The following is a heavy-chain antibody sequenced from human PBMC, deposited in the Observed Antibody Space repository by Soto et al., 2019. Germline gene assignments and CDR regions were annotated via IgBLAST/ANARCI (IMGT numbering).Heavy chain of an antibody. D-gene: IGHD2-15*01. CDR2: IIPIFGTA. Sequence: ASVKVSCKASGGTFSSYAISWVRQAPGQGLEWMGGIIPIFGTANYAQKFQGRVTITADESTSTAYMELSSLRSEDTAVYYCARSGYCSGGSCQYNWFDPWGQGTLVTVSS. J-gene: IGHJ5*02. CDR1: GGTFSSYA. CDR3: ARSGYCSGGSCQYNWFDP. V-gene: IGHV1-69*13.